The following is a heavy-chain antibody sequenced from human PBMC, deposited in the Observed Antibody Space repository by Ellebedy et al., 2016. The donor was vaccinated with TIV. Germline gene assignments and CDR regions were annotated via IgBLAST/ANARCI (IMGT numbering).Heavy chain of an antibody. Sequence: AASVKVSCKPSGYHFGSYGVSWVRQAPGQGLEWVGWISAYTGDTHYADKLQGRISMTTDTSTTTAYMELRSLRFDDTAVYYCARDSPRITVPRGVPDYWGQGTLVTVSS. V-gene: IGHV1-18*04. CDR1: GYHFGSYG. CDR3: ARDSPRITVPRGVPDY. CDR2: ISAYTGDT. J-gene: IGHJ4*02. D-gene: IGHD3-10*01.